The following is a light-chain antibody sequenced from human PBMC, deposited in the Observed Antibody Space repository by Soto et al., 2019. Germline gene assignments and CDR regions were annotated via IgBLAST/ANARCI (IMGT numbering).Light chain of an antibody. CDR1: NSDIGHYNF. Sequence: QSALAQPASVSGSAGQSISISCTGTNSDIGHYNFVSWYQQRPGQAPQLLIFDVSNRPSGISDRFSGSKSGTTASLTISGLQAEDEADYYCNSYTSTSPPYVFGTG. J-gene: IGLJ1*01. CDR3: NSYTSTSPPYV. CDR2: DVS. V-gene: IGLV2-14*01.